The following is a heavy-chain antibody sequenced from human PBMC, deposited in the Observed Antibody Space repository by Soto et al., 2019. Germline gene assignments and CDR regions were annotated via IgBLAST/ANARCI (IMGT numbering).Heavy chain of an antibody. V-gene: IGHV3-7*04. CDR3: ARGAFPTWGSYPLHY. D-gene: IGHD3-16*02. J-gene: IGHJ4*02. CDR2: IKQDGSEE. CDR1: GFTFSSYW. Sequence: EVQLVEAGGGLVQPGGSLRLSCVASGFTFSSYWMTWVRQAPGKGLEWVSNIKQDGSEEKYVDSVKGRFTISRDNAKNSLYLQMTSLRAEDTAVYYCARGAFPTWGSYPLHYWGQGTLVTVSS.